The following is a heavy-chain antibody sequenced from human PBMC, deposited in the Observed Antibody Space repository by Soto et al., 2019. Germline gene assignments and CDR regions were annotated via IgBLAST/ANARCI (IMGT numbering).Heavy chain of an antibody. CDR1: GGSISSYY. CDR3: ARHPILAALGSMGFFQH. J-gene: IGHJ1*01. D-gene: IGHD5-12*01. V-gene: IGHV4-59*08. CDR2: IYSGST. Sequence: QVQLQESGPGLVKPSETLSLTCTVSGGSISSYYWSWIRQSPGKGLEWIGYIYSGSTNYNPSLKSRVTISVDTSKNHFSLKLTSVTAADTAVYFCARHPILAALGSMGFFQHWGQGALVTVSS.